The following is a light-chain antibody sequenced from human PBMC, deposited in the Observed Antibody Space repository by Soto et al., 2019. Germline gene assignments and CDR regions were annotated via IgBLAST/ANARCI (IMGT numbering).Light chain of an antibody. V-gene: IGLV1-40*01. Sequence: QSVLTLPPSVSGAPGQRVTISCTGSSSNIGAGYDVHWYQQLPGTAPKLLIYGNSNRPSGVPDRFSGSKSGTSASLAITGLQAEDEADYYCQSYDSSLSGLGVFGGGTKLTVL. CDR1: SSNIGAGYD. CDR2: GNS. J-gene: IGLJ2*01. CDR3: QSYDSSLSGLGV.